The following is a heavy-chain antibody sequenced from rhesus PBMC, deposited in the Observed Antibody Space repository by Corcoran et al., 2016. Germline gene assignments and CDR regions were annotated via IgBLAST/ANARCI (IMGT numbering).Heavy chain of an antibody. CDR3: ARHRWNRFDV. J-gene: IGHJ5-1*01. CDR1: GGSISGYY. CDR2: IDGNSAST. Sequence: QVKLQQWGDGLVKPSETLSLTCAVYGGSISGYYWSWIRQPPGKGLEWIWNIDGNSASTNYNPSFKNRVTISKDTSKNQFSLKLSSVTAADTAVYYCARHRWNRFDVWGPGVLVTVSS. V-gene: IGHV4-73*01.